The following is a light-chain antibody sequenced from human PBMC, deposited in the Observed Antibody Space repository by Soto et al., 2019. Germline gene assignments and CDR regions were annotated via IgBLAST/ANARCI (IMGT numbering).Light chain of an antibody. CDR2: NGS. Sequence: EIVLTQSPATLSLSPGERATLSCRASQSVANLLGWYQQKPGQAPRLLIDNGSNRATGIPARFSGSGSGTDFTLTISSLEPEDFAVYYCQQRAKWLTFGGGTKVEI. J-gene: IGKJ4*01. CDR3: QQRAKWLT. V-gene: IGKV3-11*01. CDR1: QSVANL.